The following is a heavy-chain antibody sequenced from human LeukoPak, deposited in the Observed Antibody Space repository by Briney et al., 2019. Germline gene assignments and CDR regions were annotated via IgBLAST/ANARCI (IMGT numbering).Heavy chain of an antibody. CDR2: IYHSGST. J-gene: IGHJ4*02. D-gene: IGHD3-9*01. Sequence: SETLSLTCAVSGYSISSGYYWGWIRQPPGKGLEWIGSIYHSGSTNYNPSLKSRVTISVDTSKNQFSLKLSSVTAADTAVYYCARSLTGFLDYWGQGTLVTVSS. CDR1: GYSISSGYY. V-gene: IGHV4-38-2*01. CDR3: ARSLTGFLDY.